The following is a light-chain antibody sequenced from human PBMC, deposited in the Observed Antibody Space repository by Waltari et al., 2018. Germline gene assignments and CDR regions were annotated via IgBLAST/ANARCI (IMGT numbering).Light chain of an antibody. CDR2: EVS. CDR1: QSLVHTDGKIY. CDR3: MQSMHLPLYT. J-gene: IGKJ2*01. V-gene: IGKV2D-29*01. Sequence: DVVLTQTPLSLSVSPGQSASFSCKSSQSLVHTDGKIYLDWYVQKPGQPPQLLMYEVSNRVTGVPPRFSGSGSGTDFTLKISRVEAEDVGVYYCMQSMHLPLYTFGQGTKLEIK.